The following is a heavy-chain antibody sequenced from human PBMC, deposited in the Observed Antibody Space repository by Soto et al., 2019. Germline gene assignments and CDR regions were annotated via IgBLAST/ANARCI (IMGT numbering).Heavy chain of an antibody. J-gene: IGHJ4*02. V-gene: IGHV1-69*01. Sequence: QVQLVQSGAEVKKPGSSVKVCCKASGGTFSSYAISWVRQAPGQGLEWMGGIIPIFGTANYAQKFQGRVTITADESTSTAYMELSSLRSEDTAVYYCVRGSPNDYGDPVGPDYWGQGTLVTVSS. CDR1: GGTFSSYA. D-gene: IGHD4-17*01. CDR2: IIPIFGTA. CDR3: VRGSPNDYGDPVGPDY.